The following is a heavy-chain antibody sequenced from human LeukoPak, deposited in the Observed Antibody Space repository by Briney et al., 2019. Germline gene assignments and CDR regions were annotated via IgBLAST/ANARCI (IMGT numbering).Heavy chain of an antibody. J-gene: IGHJ1*01. CDR3: ARGNDYYDSSGYFTFQH. D-gene: IGHD3-22*01. CDR1: GFTFSSYG. Sequence: GGTLRLSCAASGFTFSSYGMSWVRQAPGKGLEWVSAISGSGGSTYYADSVKGRFTISRDNSKNTLYLQMNSLRAEDTAVYYCARGNDYYDSSGYFTFQHWGQGTLVTVSS. V-gene: IGHV3-23*01. CDR2: ISGSGGST.